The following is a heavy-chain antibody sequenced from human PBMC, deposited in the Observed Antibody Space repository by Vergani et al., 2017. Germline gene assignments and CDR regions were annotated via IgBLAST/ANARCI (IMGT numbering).Heavy chain of an antibody. CDR2: ISYDGSNK. Sequence: QVQLVESGGGVVQPGRSLRLSCAASGFTFSSYGMHWVRQAPGKGLEWVAVISYDGSNKYYADSVKGRFTISRDNSKNTLYLQMNSLRAEDTAVYYCARDREDSSSHTTDYWGQGTLVTVSS. CDR1: GFTFSSYG. V-gene: IGHV3-30*03. J-gene: IGHJ4*02. D-gene: IGHD6-6*01. CDR3: ARDREDSSSHTTDY.